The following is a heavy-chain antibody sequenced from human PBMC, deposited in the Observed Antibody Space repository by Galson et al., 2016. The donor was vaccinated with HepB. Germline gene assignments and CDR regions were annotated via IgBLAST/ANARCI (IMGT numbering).Heavy chain of an antibody. CDR1: GSTFSSYA. V-gene: IGHV3-23*01. D-gene: IGHD3-16*01. CDR3: AWGTRWGYFDH. CDR2: ISRPGRNT. J-gene: IGHJ4*02. Sequence: SLRLPCAASGSTFSSYAMSWARQAPGKGLELVSGISRPGRNTYYAASVKDRFTTSRDNSENTVYLQMNNLRAEDTATYFCAWGTRWGYFDHWGQGTLVTVSS.